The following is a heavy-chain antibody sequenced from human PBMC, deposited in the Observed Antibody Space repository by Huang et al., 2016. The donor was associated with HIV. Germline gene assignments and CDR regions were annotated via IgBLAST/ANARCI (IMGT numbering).Heavy chain of an antibody. V-gene: IGHV3-30*18. J-gene: IGHJ4*02. CDR1: GFSFSSHG. CDR3: AKDGEALRSWEWAVGYYFDS. D-gene: IGHD1-26*01. CDR2: ISNDGTSK. Sequence: QVQLVQSGGGVVQPGRSLRLSCVASGFSFSSHGMHWVRQIPGKGLDWMAVISNDGTSKQSAESAKSRITNPTDNSKNTLHLKMNTLSAEDTALYYLAKDGEALRSWEWAVGYYFDSWGQGTLVTVSS.